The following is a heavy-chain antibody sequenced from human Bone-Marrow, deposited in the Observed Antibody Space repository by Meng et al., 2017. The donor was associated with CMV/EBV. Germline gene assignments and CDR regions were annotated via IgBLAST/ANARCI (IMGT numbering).Heavy chain of an antibody. V-gene: IGHV3-21*01. CDR3: ASGMWLPFDY. D-gene: IGHD3-22*01. CDR2: ISSSSSYI. Sequence: GESLKISCAASGFTFSSYSMNWVRQAPGKGLEWVSSISSSSSYIYYADSLKGRFTISRDNAKNSLYLHMDSLSAEDTAVYYCASGMWLPFDYWGQGTLVTVSS. J-gene: IGHJ4*02. CDR1: GFTFSSYS.